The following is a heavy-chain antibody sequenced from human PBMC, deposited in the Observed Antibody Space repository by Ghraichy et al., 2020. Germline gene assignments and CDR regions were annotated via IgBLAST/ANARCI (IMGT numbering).Heavy chain of an antibody. CDR3: AKIERGSGSYD. J-gene: IGHJ4*02. Sequence: GGSLRLSCAASGFTLSSYAMNWVRQAPGKGLEWVSTISGSSDSAYYTYYADSVKGRFTISRDNSKNTLYLQMNSLRAEDTAVYYCAKIERGSGSYDWGQGTLVTVSS. V-gene: IGHV3-23*01. CDR1: GFTLSSYA. CDR2: ISGSSDSAYYT. D-gene: IGHD3-10*01.